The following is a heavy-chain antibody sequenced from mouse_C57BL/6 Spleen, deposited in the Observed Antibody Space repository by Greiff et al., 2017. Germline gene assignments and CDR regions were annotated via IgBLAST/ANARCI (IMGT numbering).Heavy chain of an antibody. CDR2: ISNGGGST. Sequence: EVKVVESGGGLVQPGGSLKLSCAASGFTFSDSYMYWVRQTPEKRLEWVAYISNGGGSTYYPDTVKGRFTISRDNAKNTLYLQMSRLKSEDTAMYYCAREGTTVVARAMDYWGQGTSVTVSS. J-gene: IGHJ4*01. CDR1: GFTFSDSY. CDR3: AREGTTVVARAMDY. D-gene: IGHD1-1*01. V-gene: IGHV5-12*01.